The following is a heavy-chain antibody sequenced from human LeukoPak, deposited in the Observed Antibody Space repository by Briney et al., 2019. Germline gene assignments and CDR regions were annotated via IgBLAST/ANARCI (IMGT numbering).Heavy chain of an antibody. V-gene: IGHV1-18*01. CDR2: ISAYNGHT. D-gene: IGHD6-13*01. CDR1: VYTFSTYG. CDR3: ARDQRFGIAAVDSWFDP. Sequence: GASVKVSCKASVYTFSTYGINWVRQAPGQGLEWMGWISAYNGHTIYAQMLQGRVTMTTSTSTSTAYMELRGLRSDDTAVYYCARDQRFGIAAVDSWFDPWGQGTLVTVSS. J-gene: IGHJ5*02.